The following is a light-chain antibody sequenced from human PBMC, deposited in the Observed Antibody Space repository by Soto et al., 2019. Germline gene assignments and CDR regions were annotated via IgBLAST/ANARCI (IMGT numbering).Light chain of an antibody. Sequence: EIVLTQSPGTLSLSPGERATLSCRASQSVSSSFLVWYQQKPGQAPRLLIYGASNRATGIPDRFSGSGSGTDFTLSISRLEPEDFAVYYCQQYGTSTGWTFGQGTKVEIK. CDR3: QQYGTSTGWT. CDR1: QSVSSSF. J-gene: IGKJ1*01. CDR2: GAS. V-gene: IGKV3-20*01.